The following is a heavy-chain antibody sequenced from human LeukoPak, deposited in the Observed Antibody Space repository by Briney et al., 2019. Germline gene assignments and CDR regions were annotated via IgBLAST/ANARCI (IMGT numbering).Heavy chain of an antibody. CDR2: IYPRDSDT. CDR1: GYSFTNYW. Sequence: GESLKISCKGSGYSFTNYWIGWVRQTPGKGLEWMGFIYPRDSDTRYSPSFQGQVTISADRSISTAFLQWSSLKASDTAMYYCARVLGPRGGYDYNWFDPWGQGTLVTVSS. D-gene: IGHD5-12*01. V-gene: IGHV5-51*01. J-gene: IGHJ5*02. CDR3: ARVLGPRGGYDYNWFDP.